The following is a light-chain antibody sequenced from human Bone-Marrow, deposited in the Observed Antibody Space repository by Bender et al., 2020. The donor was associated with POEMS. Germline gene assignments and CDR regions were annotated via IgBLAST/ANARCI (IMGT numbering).Light chain of an antibody. CDR3: SSYAGSNTLL. CDR1: SDDIGTYNL. Sequence: QSAPTQPASVSGSPGQSLTISCIGTSDDIGTYNLVTWYQHHPGKAPKLMIYEDTKRPSGVSNRFSGSKSGNTASLTISGLQADDEADYYCSSYAGSNTLLFGGGTKLTVL. J-gene: IGLJ3*02. V-gene: IGLV2-23*01. CDR2: EDT.